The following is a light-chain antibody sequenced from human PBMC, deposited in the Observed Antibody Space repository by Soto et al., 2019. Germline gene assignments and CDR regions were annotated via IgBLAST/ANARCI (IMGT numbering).Light chain of an antibody. V-gene: IGKV3-15*01. CDR1: QSVRSN. Sequence: IVMTQSPATLSVSPGERATLSCRASQSVRSNLAWYQQKPGQAPRLLIYGASTRATGIPARFSGSGSGTEFTLTISSLQSEDFAVYYCQQYNNWLWTFGQGTKVEIK. J-gene: IGKJ1*01. CDR2: GAS. CDR3: QQYNNWLWT.